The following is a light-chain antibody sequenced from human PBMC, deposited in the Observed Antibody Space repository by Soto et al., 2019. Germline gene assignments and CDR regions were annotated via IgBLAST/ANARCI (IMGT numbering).Light chain of an antibody. J-gene: IGKJ4*01. CDR3: QQYSRSPLT. Sequence: DIVLTQSPGTLSLSPGERATLSCRASQSVTSNYLAWYQQKPGQAPRLLIHGASSRATGIPDRFSGSGSGTDFTFTISRLEPEDFVVYYCQQYSRSPLTFGGGTKVEIK. CDR1: QSVTSNY. CDR2: GAS. V-gene: IGKV3-20*01.